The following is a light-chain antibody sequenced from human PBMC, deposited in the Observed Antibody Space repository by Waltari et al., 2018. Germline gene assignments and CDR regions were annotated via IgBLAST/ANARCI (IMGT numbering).Light chain of an antibody. Sequence: YELTQPPSVSVAPGKTAKITCAGRDISDKTVHWYQQKSGPAPVLVIYDDTVRPSGIPERISGSDTATLTIAGVEAGDEAVYCCQVWDASGDHPVFGGGTRLTVL. CDR1: DISDKT. CDR3: QVWDASGDHPV. CDR2: DDT. J-gene: IGLJ2*01. V-gene: IGLV3-21*03.